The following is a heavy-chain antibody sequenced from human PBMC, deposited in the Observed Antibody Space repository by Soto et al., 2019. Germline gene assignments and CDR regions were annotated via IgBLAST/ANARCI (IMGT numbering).Heavy chain of an antibody. CDR3: AHRHRSLAEAGLGFDF. CDR2: IYWNDDK. J-gene: IGHJ4*02. D-gene: IGHD6-19*01. V-gene: IGHV2-5*01. Sequence: QITLKESGPTLVKPTQTLTLTCTFSGFSLSTSGVGVGWIRQPPGKALEWLALIYWNDDKRYSPSLKSRLTITKDTSKNQVVLTMSNMDPVDTATYYCAHRHRSLAEAGLGFDFWGQGTLVTVSS. CDR1: GFSLSTSGVG.